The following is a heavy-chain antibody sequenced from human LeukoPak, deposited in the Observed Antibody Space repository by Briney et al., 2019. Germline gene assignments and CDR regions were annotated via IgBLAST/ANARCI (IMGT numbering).Heavy chain of an antibody. D-gene: IGHD6-19*01. CDR1: GYTFTSYG. Sequence: ASVKVSCKASGYTFTSYGISWVRQAPGQGLEWMGWISTYNGNTNYAQKLQGRVTMTTDTSTGTAYMELRSLRSDDTAVYYCARDPHEFSSGWSHFEYWGQGTLVTVSS. CDR3: ARDPHEFSSGWSHFEY. J-gene: IGHJ4*02. CDR2: ISTYNGNT. V-gene: IGHV1-18*01.